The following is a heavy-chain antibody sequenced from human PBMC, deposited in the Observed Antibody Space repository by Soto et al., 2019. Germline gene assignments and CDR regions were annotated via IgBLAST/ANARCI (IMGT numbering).Heavy chain of an antibody. Sequence: GGSMRLSCTASGFTFSSYWMSWVRQAPGKGLEWVANIKQDGSEKYYVDSVKGRFTISRDNAKNSLYLQMNSLRAEDTAVYYCARGPQDPVYTIFGVTTFSDYYYYYMDVWGKGTTVTVSS. V-gene: IGHV3-7*01. CDR1: GFTFSSYW. CDR2: IKQDGSEK. D-gene: IGHD3-3*01. CDR3: ARGPQDPVYTIFGVTTFSDYYYYYMDV. J-gene: IGHJ6*03.